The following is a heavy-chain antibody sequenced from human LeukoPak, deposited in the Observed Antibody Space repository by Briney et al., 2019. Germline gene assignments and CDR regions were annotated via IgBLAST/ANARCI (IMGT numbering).Heavy chain of an antibody. CDR1: GASINSYY. Sequence: SETLSLTCTVSGASINSYYWSWIRQPPGKGLEWIGYIYDTGTTNYNPSLKSRVTILVDTSKNQFSLKLTSVTAADTAVYYCARARYANAWYAFDIWGQGTMVTVSS. V-gene: IGHV4-59*01. J-gene: IGHJ3*02. D-gene: IGHD2-2*01. CDR2: IYDTGTT. CDR3: ARARYANAWYAFDI.